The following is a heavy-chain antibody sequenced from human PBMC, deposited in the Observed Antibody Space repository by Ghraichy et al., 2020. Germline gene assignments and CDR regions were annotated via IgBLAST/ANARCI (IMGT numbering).Heavy chain of an antibody. V-gene: IGHV4-61*01. CDR1: GGSVSSGSYY. CDR2: IYYSGRT. J-gene: IGHJ4*02. CDR3: ARDGGTSMVRGGGTDY. D-gene: IGHD3-10*01. Sequence: SETLSLTCTVSGGSVSSGSYYWSWIRQPPGKGLEWIGYIYYSGRTNYNPSLKSRVTISVDTSKNQFSLKLSSVTAADTAVYYCARDGGTSMVRGGGTDYWGQGTLVTVSS.